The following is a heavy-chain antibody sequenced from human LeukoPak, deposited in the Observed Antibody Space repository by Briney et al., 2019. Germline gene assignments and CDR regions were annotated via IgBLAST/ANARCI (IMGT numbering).Heavy chain of an antibody. J-gene: IGHJ4*02. Sequence: GGSLRLSCAASGFIVTNAWMNWVRQAPGKGLEWVGRIQSKTDGGKTDYAAPVKGRFTISRDDSKNTLYLQMNSLKAEDTAIYYCTTGIRGDWGQGTLVTVSS. CDR1: GFIVTNAW. CDR2: IQSKTDGGKT. D-gene: IGHD3-3*02. CDR3: TTGIRGD. V-gene: IGHV3-15*07.